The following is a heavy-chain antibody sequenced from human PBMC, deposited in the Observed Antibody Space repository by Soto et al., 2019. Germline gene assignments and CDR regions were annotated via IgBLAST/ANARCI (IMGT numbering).Heavy chain of an antibody. D-gene: IGHD5-18*01. CDR2: ISSDGNNK. Sequence: QVHLVESGGGVVQPGRSLRLSCGASGFTFMNYAMHWVRQAPGKGLEWVTIISSDGNNKYYADSVKGRFTISRDNSKNTLYLQMNSLGVEDTAIYDCARDQDSAMITWGQGTLVTVSS. V-gene: IGHV3-30-3*01. J-gene: IGHJ4*02. CDR1: GFTFMNYA. CDR3: ARDQDSAMIT.